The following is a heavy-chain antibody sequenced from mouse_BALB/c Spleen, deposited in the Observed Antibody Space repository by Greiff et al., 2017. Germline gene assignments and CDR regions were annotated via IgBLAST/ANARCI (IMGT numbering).Heavy chain of an antibody. V-gene: IGHV1-34*02. CDR3: AREGWNYRGDY. CDR2: INPYNGGA. CDR1: GSSFTAYT. D-gene: IGHD2-1*01. J-gene: IGHJ2*01. Sequence: EVQLQQSGPELVNPGASMKISCTSSGSSFTAYTMNLVKQSHGKTLEWIGLINPYNGGASYNQKFKGKATLTVDHSSSTAYMELLHLTSEDSAVYYCAREGWNYRGDYWGQGTTLTVSS.